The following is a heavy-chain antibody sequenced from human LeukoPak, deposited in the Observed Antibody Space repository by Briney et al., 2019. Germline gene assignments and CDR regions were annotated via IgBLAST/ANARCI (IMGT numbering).Heavy chain of an antibody. V-gene: IGHV3-23*01. CDR1: GFTFSTYG. D-gene: IGHD3-10*01. J-gene: IGHJ5*02. CDR2: VSSTGSGT. Sequence: PGGSLRLSCVASGFTFSTYGMSWVRQAPGKGLEWVAAVSSTGSGTYYPDSLKGRFIISRDNSQNTVFLQMNSLRPEDTAFYFCAKDGRLLWFGPTDAWGQGILVTVSS. CDR3: AKDGRLLWFGPTDA.